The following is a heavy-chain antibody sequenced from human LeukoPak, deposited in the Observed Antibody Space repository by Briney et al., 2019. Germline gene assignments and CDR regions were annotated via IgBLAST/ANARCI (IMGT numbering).Heavy chain of an antibody. Sequence: SETLSLTCTVSGGSIRSYHWSRIRQHPGKGLEWIGYIYYSGSTYYNPSLKSRVTISVDTSKNQFSLKLSSVTAADTAVYYCAGVVPAANYYYYGMDVWGQGTTVTVSS. CDR1: GGSIRSYH. J-gene: IGHJ6*02. D-gene: IGHD2-2*01. CDR3: AGVVPAANYYYYGMDV. CDR2: IYYSGST. V-gene: IGHV4-59*06.